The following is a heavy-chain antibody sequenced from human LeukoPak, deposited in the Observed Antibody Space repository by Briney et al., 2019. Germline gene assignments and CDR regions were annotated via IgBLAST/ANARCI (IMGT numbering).Heavy chain of an antibody. J-gene: IGHJ3*02. CDR2: IYYSGST. D-gene: IGHD4-17*01. CDR1: GASISTYY. V-gene: IGHV4-59*01. CDR3: ARPRAPVTRVSSFDI. Sequence: SETLSLTCTVSGASISTYYWSWIRQPPGKGLEWIGYIYYSGSTNYNPSLKSRVTISVDTSKNQFSLKLSSVTAADTAVYYCARPRAPVTRVSSFDIWGQGTMVTVSS.